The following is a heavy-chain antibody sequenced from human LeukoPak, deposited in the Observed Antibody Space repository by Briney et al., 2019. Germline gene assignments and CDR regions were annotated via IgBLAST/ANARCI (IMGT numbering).Heavy chain of an antibody. J-gene: IGHJ3*02. CDR2: ISSSGSTI. CDR3: AYTGYSSSWYKGDAFDI. CDR1: GFTFSDYY. D-gene: IGHD6-13*01. Sequence: GGSLRLSCAASGFTFSDYYMSWIRQAPGKGLEWVSYISSSGSTIYYADSVKGRFTISRDNAKNSLYLQMNSLRAEDTAVYYCAYTGYSSSWYKGDAFDIWGQGTMVTVSS. V-gene: IGHV3-11*01.